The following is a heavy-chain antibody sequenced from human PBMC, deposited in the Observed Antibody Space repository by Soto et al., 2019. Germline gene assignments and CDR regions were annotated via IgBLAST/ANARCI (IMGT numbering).Heavy chain of an antibody. CDR3: ARDRAVAGTSYTAYYYGMDV. D-gene: IGHD6-19*01. CDR1: GFTFSSYA. J-gene: IGHJ6*02. CDR2: ISYDGSNK. V-gene: IGHV3-30-3*01. Sequence: GGSLGLSCAASGFTFSSYAMHWVRQAPGKGLEWVAVISYDGSNKYYADSVKGRFTISRDNSKNTLYLQMNSRRAEDTAVYYCARDRAVAGTSYTAYYYGMDVWGQGTTVTVSS.